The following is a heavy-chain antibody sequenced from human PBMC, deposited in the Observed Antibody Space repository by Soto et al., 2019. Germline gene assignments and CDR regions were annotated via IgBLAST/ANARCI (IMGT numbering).Heavy chain of an antibody. V-gene: IGHV1-69*05. CDR2: IIPIFGTA. J-gene: IGHJ4*02. D-gene: IGHD2-15*01. CDR3: TTDPRTVTAPFLDY. CDR1: GGTFSSYA. Sequence: GASVKVSCKASGGTFSSYAISWVRQAPGQGLEWMGGIIPIFGTANYAAPVKGRFTISRDDSKNTLYLQMNSLKTEDTAMYYCTTDPRTVTAPFLDYWGQGTLVTVSS.